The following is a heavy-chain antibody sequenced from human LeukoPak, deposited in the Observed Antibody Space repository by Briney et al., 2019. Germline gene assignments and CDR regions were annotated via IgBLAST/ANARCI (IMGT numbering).Heavy chain of an antibody. CDR3: ARDIHGGVATRVWIR. D-gene: IGHD5-12*01. Sequence: SETLSLTCTVSGGSISSYYWSWIRQPPGKGLEWIGYIYYSGSTNYNPSLKSRVTISVDTSKNQFSLKLSSVTAADTAMYFCARDIHGGVATRVWIRWGQGTLVTVSS. CDR2: IYYSGST. V-gene: IGHV4-59*01. CDR1: GGSISSYY. J-gene: IGHJ4*02.